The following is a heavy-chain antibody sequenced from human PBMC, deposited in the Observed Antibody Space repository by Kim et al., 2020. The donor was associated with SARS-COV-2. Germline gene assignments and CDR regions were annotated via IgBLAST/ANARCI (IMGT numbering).Heavy chain of an antibody. V-gene: IGHV3-30*04. Sequence: GGSLRLSCAASGFTFINYAMHWVRQAPGKGLEWVALTSYDGTYKYYADSVKGRFTISRDNSKKTLYLQMISLRAEDTAVYYCARGTEEGDRLTYFDYWG. J-gene: IGHJ4*01. D-gene: IGHD2-21*02. CDR1: GFTFINYA. CDR3: ARGTEEGDRLTYFDY. CDR2: TSYDGTYK.